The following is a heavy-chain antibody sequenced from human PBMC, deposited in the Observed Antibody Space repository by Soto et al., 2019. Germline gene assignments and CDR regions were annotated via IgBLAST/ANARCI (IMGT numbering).Heavy chain of an antibody. J-gene: IGHJ5*02. CDR2: IYYSGST. CDR1: GGSISSGGYY. Sequence: QVQLQESGPGLVKPSQTLSLTCTVSGGSISSGGYYWSWIRQHPGKGLEWIGYIYYSGSTYYNPSLKSRVTISVDTSKNQFSLKLSSVTAADTAVYYCARDLGLGMVRGVIISNWFDPWGQGTLVTVSS. D-gene: IGHD3-10*01. CDR3: ARDLGLGMVRGVIISNWFDP. V-gene: IGHV4-31*03.